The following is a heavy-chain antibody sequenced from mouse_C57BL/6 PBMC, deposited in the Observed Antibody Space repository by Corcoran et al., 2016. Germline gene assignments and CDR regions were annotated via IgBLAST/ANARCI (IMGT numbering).Heavy chain of an antibody. V-gene: IGHV1-26*01. CDR3: ARRGDWTYFDY. CDR1: GYTFTDYY. Sequence: EVQLQQSGPELVKPGASVKISCKASGYTFTDYYMNWVKQSHGKSLEWIGDINPNNGGTSYNQKFKGKATLTVDKSSSTAYMELRSLTSEDSTVYYCARRGDWTYFDYWGQGTTLTVSS. CDR2: INPNNGGT. J-gene: IGHJ2*01. D-gene: IGHD3-3*01.